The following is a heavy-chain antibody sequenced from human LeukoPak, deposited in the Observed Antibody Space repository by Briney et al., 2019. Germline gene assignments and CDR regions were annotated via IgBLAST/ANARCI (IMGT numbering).Heavy chain of an antibody. CDR2: ISGSGGST. CDR3: AKLNGYYDSSGYLNDAFDI. CDR1: GFTFSSYA. V-gene: IGHV3-23*01. J-gene: IGHJ3*02. D-gene: IGHD3-22*01. Sequence: PGGSLRLSCAASGFTFSSYAMSWVRQAPGKGLEWVSAISGSGGSTYYADSVKGRFTISRDNSKNTLYLQMNSLRAEDTDVSYCAKLNGYYDSSGYLNDAFDIWGQGTMVTVSS.